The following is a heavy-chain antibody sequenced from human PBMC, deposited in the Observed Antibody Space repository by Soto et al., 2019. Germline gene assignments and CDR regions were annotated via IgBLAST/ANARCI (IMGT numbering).Heavy chain of an antibody. V-gene: IGHV3-74*01. CDR3: ARDSVLEYGNWFDP. CDR1: GFTFNYYW. Sequence: PGGSLRLSCAASGFTFNYYWMHWVRQAPGQGLVWVSHIHSDGSTTTYADSVKGRFTISRDNSRNTLFLQMNSLRAEDTAVYYCARDSVLEYGNWFDPWGQGTLVTVSS. D-gene: IGHD1-1*01. J-gene: IGHJ5*02. CDR2: IHSDGSTT.